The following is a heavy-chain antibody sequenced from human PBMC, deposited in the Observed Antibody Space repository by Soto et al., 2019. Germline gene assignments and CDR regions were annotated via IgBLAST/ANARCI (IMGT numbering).Heavy chain of an antibody. CDR1: GGSISSGDYY. D-gene: IGHD6-19*01. J-gene: IGHJ4*02. Sequence: PSETLSLTCTVSGGSISSGDYYWSWIRQPPGKGLEWIGYIYYSGSTYYNPSLKSRVTISLDTSKNQFSLKLSSVTAADTAVYYCARVGSGIAVRPFDYWGQETLVTVSS. CDR3: ARVGSGIAVRPFDY. CDR2: IYYSGST. V-gene: IGHV4-30-4*01.